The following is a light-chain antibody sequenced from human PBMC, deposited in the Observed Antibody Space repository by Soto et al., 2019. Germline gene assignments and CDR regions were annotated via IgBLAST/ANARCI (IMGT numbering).Light chain of an antibody. Sequence: EIVLTQSPATLSLSPGERATLSCRASQSVSSYLARYQQAPGQAPRLXXYDASNRANGIPARFSGSGSGTDLTLTISSLEPEDFAVYYGQQRSNWPLLTFGGGTKVDIK. CDR2: DAS. J-gene: IGKJ4*01. CDR1: QSVSSY. V-gene: IGKV3-11*01. CDR3: QQRSNWPLLT.